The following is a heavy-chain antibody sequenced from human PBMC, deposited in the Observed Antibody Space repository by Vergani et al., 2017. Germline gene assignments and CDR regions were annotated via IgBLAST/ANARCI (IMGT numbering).Heavy chain of an antibody. CDR3: AKAGSVTSGSLQYNFYMDV. J-gene: IGHJ6*03. CDR2: IRGSDNT. Sequence: QLLQSGRGLVQPGGSLRLSCAASGFTFSIYAVNWVRQAPGKGLEWVSAIRGSDNTYYADSVKGRFTISSDTSKNTVYLQMNSLRTQDTAVYYCAKAGSVTSGSLQYNFYMDVWGKGTTVTVS. D-gene: IGHD3-10*01. V-gene: IGHV3-23*01. CDR1: GFTFSIYA.